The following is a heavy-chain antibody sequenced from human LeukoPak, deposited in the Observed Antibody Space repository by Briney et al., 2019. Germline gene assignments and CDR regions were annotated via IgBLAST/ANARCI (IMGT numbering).Heavy chain of an antibody. D-gene: IGHD3-22*01. CDR3: ARDGAGYDSSGYYYFHAFDI. CDR1: GFTFSSYS. CDR2: ISSSSSYI. V-gene: IGHV3-21*01. Sequence: PGGSLRLSCAASGFTFSSYSMNWVRQAPGKGLEWVSSISSSSSYIYYADSVKGRFTISRDNAKNSLYLQMNSLRAEDTAVYYCARDGAGYDSSGYYYFHAFDIWGQGTMVTVSS. J-gene: IGHJ3*02.